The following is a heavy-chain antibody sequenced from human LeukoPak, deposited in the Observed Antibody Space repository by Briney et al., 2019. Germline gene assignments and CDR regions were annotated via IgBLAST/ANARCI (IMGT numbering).Heavy chain of an antibody. Sequence: ASVKVSCKASGYTFTGYYMHWVRQAPGQGLEWMGWISGYNGNTDYAQKFQGRVTMTTDISTSTAYMELRSLRSDDTAVYYCARDVAAAGVDPWGQGTLVIVSS. CDR2: ISGYNGNT. J-gene: IGHJ5*02. V-gene: IGHV1-18*04. D-gene: IGHD6-13*01. CDR1: GYTFTGYY. CDR3: ARDVAAAGVDP.